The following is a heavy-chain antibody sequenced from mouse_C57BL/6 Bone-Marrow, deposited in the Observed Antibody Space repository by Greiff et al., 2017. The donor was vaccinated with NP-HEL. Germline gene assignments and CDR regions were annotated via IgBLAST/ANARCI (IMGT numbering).Heavy chain of an antibody. J-gene: IGHJ3*01. Sequence: EVHLVESGPGLVKPSQSLSLTCSVTGYSITSGYYWNWIRQFPGNKLEWMGYISYDGSNNYNPSLKNRISITRDTSKNQFFLKLNSVTTEDTATYYCARAGAYWGQGTLVTVSA. CDR3: ARAGAY. CDR2: ISYDGSN. V-gene: IGHV3-6*01. CDR1: GYSITSGYY.